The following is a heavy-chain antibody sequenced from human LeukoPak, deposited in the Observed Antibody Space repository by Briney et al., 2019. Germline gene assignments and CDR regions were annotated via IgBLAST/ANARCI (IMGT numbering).Heavy chain of an antibody. V-gene: IGHV3-23*01. Sequence: PGGSLRLSCAASGFTFSSYGMSWVRQAPGKWLEWVSAISGSGGSTYYADSVKGRFTISRDNSKYTLYLQMNSLRAEDTAVYYCAKATSIPMVRGVIDYWGQGTLVTVSS. CDR1: GFTFSSYG. D-gene: IGHD3-10*01. J-gene: IGHJ4*02. CDR3: AKATSIPMVRGVIDY. CDR2: ISGSGGST.